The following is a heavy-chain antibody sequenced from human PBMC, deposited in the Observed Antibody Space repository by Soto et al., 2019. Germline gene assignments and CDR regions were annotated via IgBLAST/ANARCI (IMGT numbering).Heavy chain of an antibody. CDR1: GFSFNAYA. J-gene: IGHJ6*02. V-gene: IGHV3-64*02. Sequence: EVQLVQSGEGLAQPGGSLRLSCAGTGFSFNAYAMHWVRQAPGKGLQYVSSISTNGGSTHYADSVEGRFTISRDNSKNTLYLQMGSLRAEDTAVYYCARSGGYDRRYYYGMDVWGQGTTVTVSS. CDR2: ISTNGGST. CDR3: ARSGGYDRRYYYGMDV. D-gene: IGHD5-12*01.